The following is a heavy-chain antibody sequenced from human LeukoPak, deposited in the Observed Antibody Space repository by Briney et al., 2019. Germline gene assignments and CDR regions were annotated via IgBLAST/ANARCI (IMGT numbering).Heavy chain of an antibody. Sequence: PSETLSLTCTVSGGSISSSSYYWGWIRQPPGKGLEWIGSIYYSGSTYYNPPLKSRVTISVDTSKNQFSLKLSSVTAADTAVYYCARRDAYDSSGYYYGDDAFDIWGQGTMVTVSS. CDR1: GGSISSSSYY. D-gene: IGHD3-22*01. J-gene: IGHJ3*02. CDR3: ARRDAYDSSGYYYGDDAFDI. CDR2: IYYSGST. V-gene: IGHV4-39*01.